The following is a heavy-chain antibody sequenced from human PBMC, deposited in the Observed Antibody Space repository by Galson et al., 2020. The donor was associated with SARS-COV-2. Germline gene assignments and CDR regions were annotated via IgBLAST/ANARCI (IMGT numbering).Heavy chain of an antibody. CDR1: GFTFSGSA. Sequence: GGSLRLSCEASGFTFSGSAMHWVRQASGKGLEWVGRIRRRANNYATSYTASVNGRFTISRDDSKNTSYLQMNSLKNDDTAVYYCTFVPIAVADTFSWGQGTLVTVSS. J-gene: IGHJ5*02. D-gene: IGHD6-19*01. CDR3: TFVPIAVADTFS. CDR2: IRRRANNYAT. V-gene: IGHV3-73*01.